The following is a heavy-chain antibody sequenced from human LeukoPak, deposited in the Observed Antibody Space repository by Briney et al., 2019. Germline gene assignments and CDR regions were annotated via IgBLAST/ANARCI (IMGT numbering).Heavy chain of an antibody. J-gene: IGHJ4*02. CDR2: LWYGGTNK. V-gene: IGHV3-33*01. Sequence: GGSLRLSCAASEFIFSSYGMHWVRQAPGKGLEWVASLWYGGTNKYHADPVKGRFTISRDNSQSTLYLQMNSLRAEDTAVYYCARARNNYDSSGYSALDYWGQGTLVTVSS. CDR1: EFIFSSYG. D-gene: IGHD3-22*01. CDR3: ARARNNYDSSGYSALDY.